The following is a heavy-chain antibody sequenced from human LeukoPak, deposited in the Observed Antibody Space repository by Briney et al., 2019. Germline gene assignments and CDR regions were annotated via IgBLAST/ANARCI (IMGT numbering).Heavy chain of an antibody. Sequence: GRSLRLSCAASGLTFDDYAMHWVRQAPGKGLEWVSGISWNSGSIGYADSVKGRFTISRDNAKNSLYLQMNSLRAEDTALYYCAGQLGYCSSTSCYDWGNWFDPWGQGTLVTVSS. CDR3: AGQLGYCSSTSCYDWGNWFDP. CDR2: ISWNSGSI. CDR1: GLTFDDYA. V-gene: IGHV3-9*01. J-gene: IGHJ5*02. D-gene: IGHD2-2*01.